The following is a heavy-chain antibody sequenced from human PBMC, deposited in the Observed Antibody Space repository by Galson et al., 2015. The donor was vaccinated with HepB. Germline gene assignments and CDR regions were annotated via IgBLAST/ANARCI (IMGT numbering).Heavy chain of an antibody. J-gene: IGHJ6*02. D-gene: IGHD1-1*01. CDR1: GFTFSSYA. Sequence: SLRLSCAASGFTFSSYAMHWVRQAPGKGLEWVAVISYDGSNKYYADSVKGRFTISRDNSKNTLYLQMNSLRAEDTAVYYCARDDDLYWGQGTTVTVSS. CDR2: ISYDGSNK. V-gene: IGHV3-30*04. CDR3: ARDDDLY.